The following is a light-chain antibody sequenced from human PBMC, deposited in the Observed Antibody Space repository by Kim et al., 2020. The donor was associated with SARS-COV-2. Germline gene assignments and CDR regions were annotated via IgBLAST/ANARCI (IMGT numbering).Light chain of an antibody. CDR1: SLRSYY. Sequence: SSELTQYPAVSVALGQTVRITCQGDSLRSYYATWYQQKSGQAPVLVFYGKDKRPSGIPDRFSGSSSGNTASLTITGAQAADEADYYCKSRDSRGKVVFGGGTKVTVL. CDR2: GKD. J-gene: IGLJ2*01. CDR3: KSRDSRGKVV. V-gene: IGLV3-19*01.